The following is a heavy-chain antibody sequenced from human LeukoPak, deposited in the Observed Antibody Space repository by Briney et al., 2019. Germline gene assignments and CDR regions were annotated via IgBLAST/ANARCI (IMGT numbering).Heavy chain of an antibody. CDR2: INHSGST. CDR1: GGSFSGYY. D-gene: IGHD1-1*01. V-gene: IGHV4-34*01. Sequence: SEALSLTCAVYGGSFSGYYWSWIRQPPGKGLEWIGEINHSGSTNYNPSLKSRVTISVDTSKNQFSLKLSSVTAADTAVYYCARPLGQGNEYGMDVWGQGTTVTVSS. CDR3: ARPLGQGNEYGMDV. J-gene: IGHJ6*02.